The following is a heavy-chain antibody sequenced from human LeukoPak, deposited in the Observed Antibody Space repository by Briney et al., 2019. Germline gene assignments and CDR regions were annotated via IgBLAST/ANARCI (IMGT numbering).Heavy chain of an antibody. CDR1: GGSISNTFYY. CDR3: ARRRFVRGPDVVNPFHY. CDR2: INYSGST. D-gene: IGHD2-8*01. Sequence: SETLSLTCTVSGGSISNTFYYWGWIRQPPGKGLEWIGSINYSGSTYYNPSLKSRVTISIDTSKNQFSLKVSSVTAADTAVYYCARRRFVRGPDVVNPFHYWGQGTLVTVSS. V-gene: IGHV4-39*01. J-gene: IGHJ4*02.